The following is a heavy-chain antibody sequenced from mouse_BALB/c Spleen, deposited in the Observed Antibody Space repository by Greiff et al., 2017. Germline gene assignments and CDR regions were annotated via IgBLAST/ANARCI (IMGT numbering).Heavy chain of an antibody. Sequence: EVNVVESGGGLVKPGGSLKLSCAASGFTFSSYAMSWVRQTPEKRLEWVASISSGGSTYYPDSVKGRFTISRDNARNILYLQMSSLRSEDTAMYYCASEGWFPYYFDYWGQGTTLTVSS. V-gene: IGHV5-6-5*01. J-gene: IGHJ2*01. CDR1: GFTFSSYA. CDR3: ASEGWFPYYFDY. CDR2: ISSGGST. D-gene: IGHD2-3*01.